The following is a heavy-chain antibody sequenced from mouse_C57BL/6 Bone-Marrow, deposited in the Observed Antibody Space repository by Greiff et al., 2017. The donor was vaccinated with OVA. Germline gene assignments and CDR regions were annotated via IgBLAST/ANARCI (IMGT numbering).Heavy chain of an antibody. CDR1: GYTFTSYG. V-gene: IGHV1-81*01. Sequence: VKLMESGAELARPGASVKLSCKASGYTFTSYGISWVKQRTGQGLEWIGEIYPRSGNTYYNEKFKGKATLTADKSSSTAYMELRSLTSEDSAVYFCATPFAHWGQGTLVTVSA. CDR2: IYPRSGNT. CDR3: ATPFAH. J-gene: IGHJ3*01.